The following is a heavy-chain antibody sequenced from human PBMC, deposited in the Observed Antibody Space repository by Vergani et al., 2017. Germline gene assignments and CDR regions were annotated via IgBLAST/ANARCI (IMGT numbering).Heavy chain of an antibody. D-gene: IGHD3-3*01. CDR3: AKYDFWSGYS. J-gene: IGHJ4*02. V-gene: IGHV3-30*18. CDR1: GFTFSSYG. Sequence: QVQLVESGGGVVQPGRSLRLSCAVSGFTFSSYGMHWVRQAPGKGLEWVAVISYDGSNKYYADSVKGRFTITRDNSKNTLYLQMNSLRAEDTAVYYCAKYDFWSGYSWGQGTLVTVSS. CDR2: ISYDGSNK.